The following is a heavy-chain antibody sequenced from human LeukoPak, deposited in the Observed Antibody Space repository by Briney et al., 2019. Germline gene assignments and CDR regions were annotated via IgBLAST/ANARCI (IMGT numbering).Heavy chain of an antibody. V-gene: IGHV4-39*07. J-gene: IGHJ4*02. CDR1: GGSISSSSYY. D-gene: IGHD3-22*01. Sequence: SETLSLTCTVSGGSISSSSYYWGWIRQPPGKGLEWIGSIYYSGSTYYNPSLKSRVTISVDTSKNQFSLKLSSVTAADTAVYYCSSGYQVPGRFDYWGQGTLVTVSS. CDR3: SSGYQVPGRFDY. CDR2: IYYSGST.